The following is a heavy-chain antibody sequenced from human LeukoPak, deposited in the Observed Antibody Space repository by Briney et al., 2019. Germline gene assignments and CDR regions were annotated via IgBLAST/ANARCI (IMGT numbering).Heavy chain of an antibody. D-gene: IGHD1-26*01. CDR2: INWNGGST. CDR1: GFTFDDYG. CDR3: ARACRGATCFDAFDI. V-gene: IGHV3-20*04. Sequence: GGSLRLSCAASGFTFDDYGMSWVRQAPGKGLEWVSGINWNGGSTGYADSVKGRFTISRDNAKNSLYLQMNSLRAEDTAVYYCARACRGATCFDAFDIWGQGTMVTVSS. J-gene: IGHJ3*02.